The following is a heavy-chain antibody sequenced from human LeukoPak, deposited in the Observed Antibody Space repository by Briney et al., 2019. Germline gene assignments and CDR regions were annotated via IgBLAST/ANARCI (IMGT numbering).Heavy chain of an antibody. V-gene: IGHV1-69*13. J-gene: IGHJ6*02. CDR2: IIPIFGTA. D-gene: IGHD3-10*01. CDR3: ALRQLRNYYYYGMDV. Sequence: GASVKVSCKASGYTFTSYGISWVRQAPGQGLEWMGGIIPIFGTANYAQKFQGRVTITADESTSTAYMELSSLRSEDTAVYYCALRQLRNYYYYGMDVWGQGTTVTVSS. CDR1: GYTFTSYG.